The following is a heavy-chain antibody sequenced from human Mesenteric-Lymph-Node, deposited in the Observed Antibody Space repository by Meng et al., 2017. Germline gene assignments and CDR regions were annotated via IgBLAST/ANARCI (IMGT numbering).Heavy chain of an antibody. CDR3: ATQESRDGHNPY. CDR2: IDDSGST. CDR1: GVSISSNIR. Sequence: QVQLQEAGPGLWKPSGTLSLTCGVSGVSISSNIRWTWVRQPPGKGLEWIGDIDDSGSTNYNPSLNSRVTISMGKSNNQLSLKLNSVTAADTAVYYCATQESRDGHNPYWGQGTLVTVSS. V-gene: IGHV4-4*02. J-gene: IGHJ4*02. D-gene: IGHD5-24*01.